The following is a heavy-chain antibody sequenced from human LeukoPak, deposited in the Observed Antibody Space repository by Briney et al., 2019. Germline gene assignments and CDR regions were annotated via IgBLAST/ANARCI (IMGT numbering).Heavy chain of an antibody. CDR1: GPFIKTYY. Sequence: PSETLSLTCTVSGPFIKTYYWSWIRQVPGKGLEWIGHIYDSGNTNYNPSLKSRVTILADTSKSQFSLKLSSVTAADTAMYYCARTTRVTPDGRAEYFEDWGQGTLVIVSS. J-gene: IGHJ1*01. D-gene: IGHD4-11*01. CDR3: ARTTRVTPDGRAEYFED. CDR2: IYDSGNT. V-gene: IGHV4-59*01.